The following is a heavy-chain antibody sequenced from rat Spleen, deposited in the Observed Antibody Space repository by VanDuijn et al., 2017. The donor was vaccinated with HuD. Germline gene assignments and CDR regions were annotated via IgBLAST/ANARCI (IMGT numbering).Heavy chain of an antibody. CDR2: ISYDGSST. J-gene: IGHJ2*01. CDR3: VRHDDY. V-gene: IGHV5-17*01. CDR1: GFTFSDYY. Sequence: EVQLVESGGGLVQPGGSLKFSCAASGFTFSDYYMAWVRQAPTKGLEWVATISYDGSSTYYGDSVKGRFTISRNNAKNTLFLQMNSLGSEDTATYYCVRHDDYWGQGVMVTVSS.